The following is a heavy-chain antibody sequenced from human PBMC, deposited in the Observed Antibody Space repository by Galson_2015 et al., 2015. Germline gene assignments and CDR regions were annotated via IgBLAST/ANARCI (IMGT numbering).Heavy chain of an antibody. Sequence: SLRLSCAASGFTFSTYEMNWVRQAPGKGLEWVPYIISSGSRKCYADSVKGRFTISRDNSKNSVYLQMNNLRDEDTALYYCAGSPIYAGSPELWGQGTLVPVSS. J-gene: IGHJ4*02. V-gene: IGHV3-48*03. CDR3: AGSPIYAGSPEL. CDR1: GFTFSTYE. D-gene: IGHD3-10*01. CDR2: IISSGSRK.